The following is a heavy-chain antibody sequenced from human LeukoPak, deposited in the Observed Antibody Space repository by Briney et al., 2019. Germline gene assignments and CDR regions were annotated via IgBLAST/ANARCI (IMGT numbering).Heavy chain of an antibody. J-gene: IGHJ4*02. CDR2: ISGSGGST. D-gene: IGHD5-18*01. Sequence: QTGGSLRLSCATSGFIFSRYWMSWVRQAPGKGLEWVSAISGSGGSTYYADSVKGRFTISRDNSKNTLYLQMNSLRAEDTAVYYCAKAAHSYGLISDLGYWGQGTLVTVSS. CDR1: GFIFSRYW. V-gene: IGHV3-23*01. CDR3: AKAAHSYGLISDLGY.